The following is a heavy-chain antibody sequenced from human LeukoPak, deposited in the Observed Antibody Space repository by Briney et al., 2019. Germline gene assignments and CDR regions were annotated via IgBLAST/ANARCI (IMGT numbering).Heavy chain of an antibody. CDR3: ARAHYNWNEPPFDS. CDR2: IWYDGSNK. V-gene: IGHV3-33*01. D-gene: IGHD1-20*01. CDR1: GFTFSSYG. J-gene: IGHJ4*02. Sequence: PGGSLRLSCAASGFTFSSYGMHWVRQAPGKGLEWVAVIWYDGSNKYYADSVKGRFTISRDNSKNTLSLRMNSLRAEDTAVYYCARAHYNWNEPPFDSWGQGTLVTVSS.